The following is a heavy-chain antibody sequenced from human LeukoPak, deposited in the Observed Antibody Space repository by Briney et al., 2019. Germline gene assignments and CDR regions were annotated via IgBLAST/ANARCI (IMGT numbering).Heavy chain of an antibody. Sequence: GGSLRLSCAASGFTFDDYAMHWVRQAPGKGLEWVSGISWNSGSIGYADSVKGRFTISKDNAKNTVYLQMNSLRAEDTTVYYCVSFYETYWGRGTLVTVSS. J-gene: IGHJ4*02. CDR3: VSFYETY. CDR2: ISWNSGSI. D-gene: IGHD2/OR15-2a*01. CDR1: GFTFDDYA. V-gene: IGHV3-9*01.